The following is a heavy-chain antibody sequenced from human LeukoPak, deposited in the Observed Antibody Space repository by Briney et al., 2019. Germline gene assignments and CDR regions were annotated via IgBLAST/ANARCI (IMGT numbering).Heavy chain of an antibody. J-gene: IGHJ4*02. Sequence: PGRSLRLSCTGSGFTFGDYAMSWVRQAPGKGLEWIGFIRTNSYGGTTEYAASVKGRFTISRDDSKSIAYLQMDSLKTEDTAVYYCTRDPQSDCWGQGTLVTVSS. CDR1: GFTFGDYA. CDR2: IRTNSYGGTT. CDR3: TRDPQSDC. V-gene: IGHV3-49*04.